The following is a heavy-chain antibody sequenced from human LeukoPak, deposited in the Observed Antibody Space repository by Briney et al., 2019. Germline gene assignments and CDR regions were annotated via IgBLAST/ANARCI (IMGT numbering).Heavy chain of an antibody. V-gene: IGHV4-59*02. D-gene: IGHD6-6*01. J-gene: IGHJ4*02. CDR2: IHHSGST. Sequence: NPSETLSPTCTVSGDSVTNHQWSWVRQPPGKGLEWIAYIHHSGSTNYNTSLKNRVTISIDTSKNQFSLRLISVTAADTAVYYCARYPLAFDFWGQGILVTVSS. CDR1: GDSVTNHQ. CDR3: ARYPLAFDF.